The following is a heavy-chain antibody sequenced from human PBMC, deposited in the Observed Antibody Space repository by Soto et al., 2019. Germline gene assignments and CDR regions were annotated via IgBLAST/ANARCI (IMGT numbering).Heavy chain of an antibody. V-gene: IGHV4-59*01. J-gene: IGHJ6*03. CDR3: ARDRGYYGSGSYYNLGIGNYMDV. CDR1: GGSISSYY. Sequence: SETLSLPCTVSGGSISSYYWSWIRQPPGKGLEWIGYIYYSGSTNYNPSLKSRVTISVDTSKNQFSLKLSSVTAADTAVYYCARDRGYYGSGSYYNLGIGNYMDVWGKGTTVTVSS. CDR2: IYYSGST. D-gene: IGHD3-10*01.